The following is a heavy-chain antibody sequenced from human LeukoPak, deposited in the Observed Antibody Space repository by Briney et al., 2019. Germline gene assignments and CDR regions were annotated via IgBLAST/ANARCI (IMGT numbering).Heavy chain of an antibody. CDR3: ARYHSNSSGYYALDI. CDR2: IYPAYSDT. Sequence: GESLKLSCKGSGYIFTTYWMAWVRQMPGKGLEWMGIIYPAYSDTRYSPYFQGQVTISADKSTSTAPLQWSSLGASDTAIYYCARYHSNSSGYYALDIWGQGTMVSVSS. V-gene: IGHV5-51*01. D-gene: IGHD3-22*01. CDR1: GYIFTTYW. J-gene: IGHJ3*02.